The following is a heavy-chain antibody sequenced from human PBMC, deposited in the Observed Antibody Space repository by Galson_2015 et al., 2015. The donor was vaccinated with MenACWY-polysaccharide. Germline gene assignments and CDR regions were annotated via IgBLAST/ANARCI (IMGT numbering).Heavy chain of an antibody. J-gene: IGHJ4*02. CDR3: ARTEAGDFRLDY. Sequence: YTFSNYAMHWVRQAPGQRLEWLGWINDGDGKSKYSQNFQDRITITRDTSASTASMELSSLRSEDTAVYYCARTEAGDFRLDYWGQGTLVTVSS. CDR2: INDGDGKS. V-gene: IGHV1-3*01. D-gene: IGHD6-19*01. CDR1: YTFSNYA.